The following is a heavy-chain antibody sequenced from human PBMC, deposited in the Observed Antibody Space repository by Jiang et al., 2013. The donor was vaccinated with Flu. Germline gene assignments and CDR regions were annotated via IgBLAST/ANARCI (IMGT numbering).Heavy chain of an antibody. V-gene: IGHV3-49*05. J-gene: IGHJ4*02. Sequence: QLLESGGGLVKPGRSLRLSCTASGFTFGDYAMSWFRQAPGKGLEWVGFIRSKAYGGTTEYAASVKGRFTISRDDSKSIAYLQMNSLKTEDTAVYYCTRYYYGSGSIFDYWGQGTLVTVSS. D-gene: IGHD3-10*01. CDR2: IRSKAYGGTT. CDR1: GFTFGDYA. CDR3: TRYYYGSGSIFDY.